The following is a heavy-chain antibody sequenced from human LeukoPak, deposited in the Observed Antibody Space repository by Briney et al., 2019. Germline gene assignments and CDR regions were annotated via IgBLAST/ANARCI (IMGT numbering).Heavy chain of an antibody. Sequence: GGSLRLSCAASGFTFSSYGMHWVRQAPGKGLEWVAFIRYDGSNKYYADSVKGRFTISRDNSKNTLYLQMNSLRAEDTAVYYCAKGGGSYQYYYYYMDVWGKGTTVTISS. CDR2: IRYDGSNK. CDR1: GFTFSSYG. D-gene: IGHD1-26*01. J-gene: IGHJ6*03. CDR3: AKGGGSYQYYYYYMDV. V-gene: IGHV3-30*02.